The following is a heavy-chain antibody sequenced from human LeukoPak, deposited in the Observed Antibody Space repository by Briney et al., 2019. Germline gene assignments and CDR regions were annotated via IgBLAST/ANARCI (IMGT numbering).Heavy chain of an antibody. J-gene: IGHJ4*02. CDR1: VYTFTDYY. Sequence: AAVTVSCKASVYTFTDYYMHWVRQAPGQGREWMGWINPNSGGTNYAQKFQGRVTMTRDTSISTAYMELSRLRSDDTAVYYCARGGHHRGYSGYDYPDYWGQGTLVTVSS. CDR2: INPNSGGT. CDR3: ARGGHHRGYSGYDYPDY. V-gene: IGHV1-2*02. D-gene: IGHD5-12*01.